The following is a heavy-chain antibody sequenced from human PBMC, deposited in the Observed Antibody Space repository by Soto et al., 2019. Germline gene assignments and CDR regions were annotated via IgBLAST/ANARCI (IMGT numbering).Heavy chain of an antibody. J-gene: IGHJ4*02. V-gene: IGHV3-30-3*01. Sequence: GGSLRLSCAASGFTFSSYAMHWVRQAPGKGLEWVAVISYDGSNKYYADSVKGRFTISRDNSKNTLYLQMNSLRAEDTAVYYCARVTSSGYLPRPRGYFDYWGQGTLVTVSS. CDR2: ISYDGSNK. D-gene: IGHD3-22*01. CDR1: GFTFSSYA. CDR3: ARVTSSGYLPRPRGYFDY.